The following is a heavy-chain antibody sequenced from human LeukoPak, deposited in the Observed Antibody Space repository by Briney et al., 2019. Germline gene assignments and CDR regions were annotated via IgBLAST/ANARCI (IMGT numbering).Heavy chain of an antibody. D-gene: IGHD6-6*01. V-gene: IGHV1-2*06. J-gene: IGHJ6*02. Sequence: GASVKVSCKASGYTFTSYGISWVRQAPGQGLEWMGRINPNSGGTNYAQKFQGRVTMTRDTSISTAYMELSRLRSDDTAVYYCARAGSSSSWYYYYGMDVWGQGTTVTVSS. CDR3: ARAGSSSSWYYYYGMDV. CDR2: INPNSGGT. CDR1: GYTFTSYG.